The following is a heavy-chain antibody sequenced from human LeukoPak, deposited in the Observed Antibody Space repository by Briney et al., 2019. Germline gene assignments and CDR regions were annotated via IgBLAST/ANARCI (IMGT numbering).Heavy chain of an antibody. Sequence: PSETLSLTCTVSGGSISSYYWSWIRQPAGKGLEWIGRIYTSGSTNYNPSLKSRVTTSVETSKNQFSLKLSSVTAADTAVYYCARDSDGWLRAAFDIWGQGTMVTVSS. D-gene: IGHD5-24*01. CDR2: IYTSGST. J-gene: IGHJ3*02. CDR3: ARDSDGWLRAAFDI. CDR1: GGSISSYY. V-gene: IGHV4-4*07.